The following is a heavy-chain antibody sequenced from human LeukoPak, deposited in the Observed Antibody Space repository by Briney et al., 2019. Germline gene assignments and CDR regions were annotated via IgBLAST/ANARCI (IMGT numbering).Heavy chain of an antibody. CDR3: ARDRALGSGKYYFDY. D-gene: IGHD3-16*01. J-gene: IGHJ4*02. Sequence: SETLSLTCTVSGGSISSSSYYWGWIRQPPGKGLEWIGSIYYSGSTYYNPSLKSRVTILVDRSKNQFSLKLSSLTAADTAVYYCARDRALGSGKYYFDYWGQGTPVTVSS. CDR2: IYYSGST. CDR1: GGSISSSSYY. V-gene: IGHV4-39*07.